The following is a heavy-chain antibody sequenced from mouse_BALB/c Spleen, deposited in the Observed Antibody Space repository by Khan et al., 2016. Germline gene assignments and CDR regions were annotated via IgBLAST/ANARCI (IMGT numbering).Heavy chain of an antibody. D-gene: IGHD2-4*01. CDR1: GFNIKDTY. CDR3: ARSPYDYDVGFAY. Sequence: VQLQQSGAELVKPGASVKLSCTASGFNIKDTYMHWVKQRPEQGLEWIGRIDPANGNTKYDPKFQGKATITADTSSNTAYLQLSSLTSEDPAVCYCARSPYDYDVGFAYGGQGTLVTVSA. J-gene: IGHJ3*01. V-gene: IGHV14-3*02. CDR2: IDPANGNT.